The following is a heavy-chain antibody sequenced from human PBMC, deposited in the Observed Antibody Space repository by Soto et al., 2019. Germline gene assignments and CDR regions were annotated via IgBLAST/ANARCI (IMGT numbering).Heavy chain of an antibody. CDR2: ISYDGSNK. D-gene: IGHD3-16*01. Sequence: PGGSLRLSCAASGFTFSSYGMHWVRQAPGKGLEWVAVISYDGSNKYYADSVKGRFTISRDNSKNTLYLQMNSLRAEDTAVYYCDKDGVAEGHYYYYGVDVWGQGTTVTVSS. V-gene: IGHV3-30*18. CDR3: DKDGVAEGHYYYYGVDV. J-gene: IGHJ6*02. CDR1: GFTFSSYG.